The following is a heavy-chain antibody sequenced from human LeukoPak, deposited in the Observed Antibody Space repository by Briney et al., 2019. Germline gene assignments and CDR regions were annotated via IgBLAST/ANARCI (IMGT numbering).Heavy chain of an antibody. J-gene: IGHJ3*02. CDR2: IRYDGSNT. CDR1: GFTFSSYG. CDR3: AKEYDILTGYYAFDI. D-gene: IGHD3-9*01. Sequence: PGGSLRLSCAASGFTFSSYGMHWVRQAPGKGLEWVAFIRYDGSNTYYAGSVKGRFTISRDNSKNTLYLQMNSLRAEDTAVYYCAKEYDILTGYYAFDIWGQGTMVTVSS. V-gene: IGHV3-30*02.